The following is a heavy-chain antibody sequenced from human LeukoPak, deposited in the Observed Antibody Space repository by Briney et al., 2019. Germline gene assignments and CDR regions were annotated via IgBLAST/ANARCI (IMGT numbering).Heavy chain of an antibody. D-gene: IGHD3-22*01. CDR3: ARGGGYYISYD. CDR1: GGSISSGGYY. V-gene: IGHV4-31*03. CDR2: IYYSGST. J-gene: IGHJ4*02. Sequence: SQTLSLTCPVSGGSISSGGYYWSWIRQHPGQGLAWIGNIYYSGSTYYNPSLKSRVTLSVDTSKNQFSLKLSAVTAADTAVYYCARGGGYYISYDCGQGSLVTVSS.